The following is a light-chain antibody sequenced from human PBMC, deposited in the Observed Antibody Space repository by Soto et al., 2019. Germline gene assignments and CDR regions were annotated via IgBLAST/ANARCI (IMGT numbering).Light chain of an antibody. CDR1: GSDIGNYNY. V-gene: IGLV2-14*01. Sequence: QSALTQPASVSGSPGQSITISCTGTGSDIGNYNYVSWYQQHPGKAPKLMIYGVSNRPSGVSNRFSGSKSGNAASLTISGLQAEDEADYYCSSYTSYTTPWVCGGGTK. CDR2: GVS. J-gene: IGLJ3*02. CDR3: SSYTSYTTPWV.